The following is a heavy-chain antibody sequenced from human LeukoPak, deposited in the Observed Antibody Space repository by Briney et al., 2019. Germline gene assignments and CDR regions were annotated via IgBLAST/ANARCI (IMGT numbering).Heavy chain of an antibody. V-gene: IGHV3-48*04. CDR2: ISGPSDTI. CDR1: GFTFSSYA. CDR3: ARDLGRDRYFDS. J-gene: IGHJ4*02. Sequence: GGSLRLSCAASGFTFSSYAMSWVRQAPGKGLEWVSYISGPSDTIHYADSVKGRFTISRDNAKNSLYLQMNSLGAEDTAVYYCARDLGRDRYFDSWGQGTLVTVSS. D-gene: IGHD5-24*01.